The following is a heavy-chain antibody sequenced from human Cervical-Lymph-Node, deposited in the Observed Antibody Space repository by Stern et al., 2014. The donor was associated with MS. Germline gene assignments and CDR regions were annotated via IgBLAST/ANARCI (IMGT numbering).Heavy chain of an antibody. CDR3: ARDSGYSSSWYPWYFDY. D-gene: IGHD6-13*01. Sequence: QVQLAHSGAEVKKPGASVKVSCKASGYTFTSYRISWVRQAPGHGLEWMRGIRANNCKTNYGQKLQGRVTMTTDTSTSQDYIEMRSLRSDDTAVYYCARDSGYSSSWYPWYFDYWGQGTLVTVSS. J-gene: IGHJ4*02. V-gene: IGHV1-18*01. CDR2: IRANNCKT. CDR1: GYTFTSYR.